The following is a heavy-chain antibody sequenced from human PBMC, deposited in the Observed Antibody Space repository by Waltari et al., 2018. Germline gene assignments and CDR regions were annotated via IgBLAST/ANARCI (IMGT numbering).Heavy chain of an antibody. Sequence: QVQLVESGGGVFQPGKSLRLSCAASDLVFNIFTVHWARQAPGKGLEWVERISNDGTDKKYADSVRGRFTISRDSSAKTVYLRMDSLRPDDTALYFCAGDDPRWYPDAFDFWGQGTVVTVSS. CDR1: DLVFNIFT. J-gene: IGHJ3*01. CDR2: ISNDGTDK. V-gene: IGHV3-30*01. CDR3: AGDDPRWYPDAFDF. D-gene: IGHD2-15*01.